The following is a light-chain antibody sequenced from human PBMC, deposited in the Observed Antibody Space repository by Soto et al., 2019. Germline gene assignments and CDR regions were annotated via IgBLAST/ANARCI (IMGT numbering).Light chain of an antibody. CDR1: QSVSSSY. CDR3: QQYGTSPMT. CDR2: GVS. Sequence: EIVLTQSPGTLSLSPEERATLSCRASQSVSSSYLAWYQQKLGQAPRLLIYGVSNRATGIPDRFSGSGSGTDFTLSISRLESEDFAVYYCQQYGTSPMTFGQGTKVEIK. J-gene: IGKJ1*01. V-gene: IGKV3-20*01.